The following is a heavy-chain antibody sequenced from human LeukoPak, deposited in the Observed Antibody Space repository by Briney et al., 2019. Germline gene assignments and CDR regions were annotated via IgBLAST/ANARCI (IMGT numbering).Heavy chain of an antibody. Sequence: GGSLRLSCAASGFTFSSNYMSWVRQAPGKGLEWVSVIYSGGSTYYADYVKGRFTISRDNTKNTLYLQMNSLRAEDTAVYYCARGSPIVAAGIGAFDIWGQGTMVTVAS. CDR2: IYSGGST. V-gene: IGHV3-66*01. CDR3: ARGSPIVAAGIGAFDI. CDR1: GFTFSSNY. J-gene: IGHJ3*02. D-gene: IGHD6-13*01.